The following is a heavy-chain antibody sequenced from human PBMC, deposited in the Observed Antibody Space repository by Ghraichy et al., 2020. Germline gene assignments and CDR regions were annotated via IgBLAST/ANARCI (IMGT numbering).Heavy chain of an antibody. CDR3: ARNPPNWGMEDA. V-gene: IGHV1-8*01. D-gene: IGHD7-27*01. Sequence: ASVKVSCKASGYTFTSYDINWVRQATGQGLEWMGWMNPNSGNTGYAQKFQGRVTMTRDTSINTAYMELSSLRSEATAVYYCARNPPNWGMEDAWGQGTPATFS. CDR2: MNPNSGNT. J-gene: IGHJ6*02. CDR1: GYTFTSYD.